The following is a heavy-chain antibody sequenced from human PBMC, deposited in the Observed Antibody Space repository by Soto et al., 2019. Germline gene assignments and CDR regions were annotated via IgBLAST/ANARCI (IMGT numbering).Heavy chain of an antibody. D-gene: IGHD6-6*01. CDR3: ARRISARTYYFDY. V-gene: IGHV4-30-2*01. CDR2: IFHSGIS. CDR1: GGSITTVGYS. Sequence: SETLSLTCAVSGGSITTVGYSWSWIRRPPGKGLEWIGYIFHSGISYSNPSLKGRVTMSVDGSKNRFSLRLSSVTAADTAVYYCARRISARTYYFDYWGQGTLVTVSS. J-gene: IGHJ4*02.